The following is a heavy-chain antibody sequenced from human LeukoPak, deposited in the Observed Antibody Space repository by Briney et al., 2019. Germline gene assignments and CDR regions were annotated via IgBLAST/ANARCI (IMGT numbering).Heavy chain of an antibody. CDR3: TRDLGIAAALY. J-gene: IGHJ4*02. CDR2: IRSKAYGGTT. CDR1: GFTFSGSA. D-gene: IGHD6-13*01. V-gene: IGHV3-49*03. Sequence: GGSLRLSCAASGFTFSGSAMSWFRQAPGKGLEWVGFIRSKAYGGTTEYAASVKGRFTISRDDSKSIAYLQMNSLKTEDTAVYYCTRDLGIAAALYWGQGTLVTVSS.